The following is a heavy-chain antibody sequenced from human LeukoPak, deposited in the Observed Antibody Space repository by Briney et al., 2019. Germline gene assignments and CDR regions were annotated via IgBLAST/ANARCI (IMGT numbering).Heavy chain of an antibody. D-gene: IGHD6-13*01. CDR1: GGSISSYY. CDR3: ARQIASAGTAGFDF. V-gene: IGHV4-4*07. CDR2: IYSTGST. J-gene: IGHJ4*02. Sequence: PSETLSLTCTVCGGSISSYYWSWIRQPAGKGLEWIGRIYSTGSTNYNPSLKSRVTVSVDTSKNQFSLRLRSVTAADTAVYYCARQIASAGTAGFDFWGQGALVTVSS.